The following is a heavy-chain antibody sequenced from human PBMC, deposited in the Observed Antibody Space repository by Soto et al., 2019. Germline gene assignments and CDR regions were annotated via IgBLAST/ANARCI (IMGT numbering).Heavy chain of an antibody. CDR3: AREVRDIVLVPAAPFDYCYYMDV. J-gene: IGHJ6*03. V-gene: IGHV1-2*04. CDR2: INPNSGGT. CDR1: GYTFTGYY. D-gene: IGHD2-2*01. Sequence: ASVKVSCKASGYTFTGYYMHWVRHAPGQGLEWMGWINPNSGGTNYAQKFQGWVTMTRDTSISTAYMELSRLRSDDTAVYYCAREVRDIVLVPAAPFDYCYYMDVWGKGTTVTVSS.